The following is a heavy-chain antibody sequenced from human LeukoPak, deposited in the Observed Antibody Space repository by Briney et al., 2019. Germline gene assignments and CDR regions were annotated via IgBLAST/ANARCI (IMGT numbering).Heavy chain of an antibody. V-gene: IGHV4-34*01. J-gene: IGHJ4*02. CDR1: GGSFSGYY. CDR2: INHRGST. Sequence: PSETLSLTCAVYGGSFSGYYWSWIRQPPGKGLEWIGEINHRGSTYYNPSLKSRVTISIDTSKNQFSLKLTSVTAADTAVYYCAREAGVRWPFDYWGQGTLVTVSS. CDR3: AREAGVRWPFDY. D-gene: IGHD2-15*01.